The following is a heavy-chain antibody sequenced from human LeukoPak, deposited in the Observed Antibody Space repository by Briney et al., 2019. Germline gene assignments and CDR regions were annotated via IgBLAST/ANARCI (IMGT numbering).Heavy chain of an antibody. Sequence: SETLSLTCSVSGASISSSSYYWGWIRQPPGKGLEWIGSIYYRGSTYYNPSLRSRVIISVDTSRNQFSLKLSSVTAADTAVYYCARDPPRGRDYYYMDVWGKGTTVTVSS. CDR3: ARDPPRGRDYYYMDV. J-gene: IGHJ6*03. D-gene: IGHD2-15*01. CDR1: GASISSSSYY. V-gene: IGHV4-39*07. CDR2: IYYRGST.